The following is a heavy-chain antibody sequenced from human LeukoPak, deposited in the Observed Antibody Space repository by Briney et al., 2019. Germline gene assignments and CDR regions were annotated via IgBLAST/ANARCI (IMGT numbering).Heavy chain of an antibody. V-gene: IGHV4-4*07. CDR1: GGSISSYY. J-gene: IGHJ3*02. D-gene: IGHD1-26*01. CDR3: AKGIVGAADAFDI. CDR2: IYSSGNT. Sequence: SETLSLTCTVSGGSISSYYWSWIRQPARKGLEWIGRIYSSGNTNYNPSLKSRVTISVDTSKNQFSLKLSSVTAADTAVYYCAKGIVGAADAFDIWGQGTMVTVSS.